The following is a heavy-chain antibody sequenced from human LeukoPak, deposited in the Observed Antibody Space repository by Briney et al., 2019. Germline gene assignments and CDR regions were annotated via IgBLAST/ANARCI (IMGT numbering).Heavy chain of an antibody. CDR3: ARYDYGDYVDY. D-gene: IGHD4-17*01. J-gene: IGHJ4*02. V-gene: IGHV3-53*01. Sequence: GGSLRLSCAASGFTVSSNYMSWVRQAPGKGLEWVSVIYSGGSTYYADSVKGRFTISRDNSKNTLYLQMNSLRAEDTAVYCCARYDYGDYVDYWGQGTLVTVSS. CDR2: IYSGGST. CDR1: GFTVSSNY.